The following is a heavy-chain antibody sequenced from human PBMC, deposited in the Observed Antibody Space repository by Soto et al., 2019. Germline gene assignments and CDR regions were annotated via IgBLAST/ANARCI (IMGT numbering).Heavy chain of an antibody. D-gene: IGHD3-16*01. Sequence: GGSLRLSCAASGFTFSSYSMNWVRQAPGKGLEWVSSISSSSSYIYYADSVKGRFTISRDNAKNSLYLQMNSLRAEDTAVYYCARDRAGKYYDYVWTGGAFDIWGQGTMVTVSS. CDR3: ARDRAGKYYDYVWTGGAFDI. J-gene: IGHJ3*02. V-gene: IGHV3-21*01. CDR1: GFTFSSYS. CDR2: ISSSSSYI.